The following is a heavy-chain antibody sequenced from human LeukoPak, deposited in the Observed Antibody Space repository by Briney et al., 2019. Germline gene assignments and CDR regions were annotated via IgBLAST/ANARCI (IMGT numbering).Heavy chain of an antibody. CDR1: GGSFSGYY. V-gene: IGHV4-34*01. D-gene: IGHD6-13*01. Sequence: SETLSLTCAVYGGSFSGYYWSWIRQPPGKGLEWIGEINHSGSTNHNPSLKSRVTISVDTSKNQFSLKLSSVTAADTAVYYCASRGYSRPFDYWGQGTLVTVSS. CDR2: INHSGST. CDR3: ASRGYSRPFDY. J-gene: IGHJ4*02.